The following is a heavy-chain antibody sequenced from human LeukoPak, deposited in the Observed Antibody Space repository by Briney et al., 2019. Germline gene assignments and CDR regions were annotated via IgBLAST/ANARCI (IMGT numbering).Heavy chain of an antibody. CDR1: GGSISSSSYY. CDR3: ARVTSDYGDPDAFDI. Sequence: SETLSLTCTVSGGSISSSSYYWGWIRQPPGKGLEWIGYIYYSGSTNYNPSLKSRVTISVDTSKNQFSLKLSSVTAADTAVHYCARVTSDYGDPDAFDIWGQGTMVTVSS. D-gene: IGHD4-17*01. J-gene: IGHJ3*02. CDR2: IYYSGST. V-gene: IGHV4-61*05.